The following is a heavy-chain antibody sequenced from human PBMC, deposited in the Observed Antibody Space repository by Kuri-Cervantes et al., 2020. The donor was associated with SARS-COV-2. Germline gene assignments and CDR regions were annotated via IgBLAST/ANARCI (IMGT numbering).Heavy chain of an antibody. CDR3: ARDRMESLLWLGVVGAFDI. CDR1: GGSFSGYY. J-gene: IGHJ3*02. CDR2: IYYSGST. V-gene: IGHV4-30-4*01. D-gene: IGHD3-10*01. Sequence: SCAVYGGSFSGYYWSWIRQPPGKGLEWIGYIYYSGSTYYNPSLKSRVTISVDTSKNQFSLKLSPVTAADTAVYYCARDRMESLLWLGVVGAFDIWGQGTMVTVSS.